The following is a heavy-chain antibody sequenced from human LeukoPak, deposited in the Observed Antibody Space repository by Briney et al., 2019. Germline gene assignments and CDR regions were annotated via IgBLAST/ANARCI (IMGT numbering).Heavy chain of an antibody. CDR1: GGSISSSSYY. V-gene: IGHV4-39*07. Sequence: SETLSLTCTVSGGSISSSSYYWGWIRQPPGKGLEWIGSIYYSGSTYYNPSLKSRVTISVDTSKNQFSLKLSSVTAADTAVYYCARDPIAAANPWGQGTLVTVSS. CDR3: ARDPIAAANP. J-gene: IGHJ4*02. D-gene: IGHD6-13*01. CDR2: IYYSGST.